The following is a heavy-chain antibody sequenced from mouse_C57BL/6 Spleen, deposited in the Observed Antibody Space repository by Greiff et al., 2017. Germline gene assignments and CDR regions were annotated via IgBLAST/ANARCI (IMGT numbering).Heavy chain of an antibody. Sequence: VQLVESGPELVKPGASVKISCKASGYAFSSSWMNWVKQRPGKGLEWIGRIYPGDGDTNYNGKFKGKATLTADKSSSTAYMQLSSLTSEDAAVYFCARGGYGYYAMDYWGQGTSVTVSS. D-gene: IGHD1-1*02. V-gene: IGHV1-82*01. CDR3: ARGGYGYYAMDY. J-gene: IGHJ4*01. CDR2: IYPGDGDT. CDR1: GYAFSSSW.